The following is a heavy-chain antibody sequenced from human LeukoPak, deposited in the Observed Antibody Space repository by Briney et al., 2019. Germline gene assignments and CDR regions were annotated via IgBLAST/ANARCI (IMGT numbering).Heavy chain of an antibody. Sequence: SETLSLTCAVYGGSFSGYYCSWIRQPPGKGLEWIGEINHSGSTNYNPSLKSRVTISVDTSKNQFSLKLSSVTAADTAVYYCARNTMGAFSAFDYWGQGTLVTVSS. CDR2: INHSGST. J-gene: IGHJ4*02. D-gene: IGHD1-26*01. V-gene: IGHV4-34*01. CDR3: ARNTMGAFSAFDY. CDR1: GGSFSGYY.